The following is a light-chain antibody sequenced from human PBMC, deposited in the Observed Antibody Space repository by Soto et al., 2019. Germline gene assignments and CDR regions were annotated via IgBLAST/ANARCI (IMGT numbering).Light chain of an antibody. V-gene: IGLV1-51*01. CDR3: GTWESSLSAVV. J-gene: IGLJ2*01. CDR2: DND. CDR1: SSNIGSNI. Sequence: QSVLTQPPSASGTPGQRVTISCSGSSSNIGSNIVNWYQQFPGTAPKLLIYDNDKRPPGIADRFSGSKSGTSATLGITGLQTGDEADYYCGTWESSLSAVVFGGGTKLTVL.